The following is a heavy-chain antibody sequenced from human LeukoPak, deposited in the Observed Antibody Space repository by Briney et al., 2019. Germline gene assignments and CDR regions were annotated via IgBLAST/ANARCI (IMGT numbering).Heavy chain of an antibody. J-gene: IGHJ3*01. CDR3: ARVSAITGATDALDF. V-gene: IGHV3-72*01. Sequence: PGGSLRLSCAASGFTFSDHFMDWVRQAPGKGLEGVGRIRKKPNSYTTEYAASVKGRFTISRDDSKNSLYPQMNSLEAEDMGVYYCARVSAITGATDALDFWGQGAMVTVSS. CDR2: IRKKPNSYTT. CDR1: GFTFSDHF. D-gene: IGHD1-20*01.